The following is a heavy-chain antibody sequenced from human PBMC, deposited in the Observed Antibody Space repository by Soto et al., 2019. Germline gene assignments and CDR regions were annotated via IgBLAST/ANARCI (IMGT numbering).Heavy chain of an antibody. D-gene: IGHD3-9*01. CDR2: IVVGSGST. J-gene: IGHJ4*02. Sequence: QMQLVQSGPEVKKPGTSVKVSCKASGFTFTRSAVQWVRQARGQRLEWIGWIVVGSGSTTYAQQFQERVTITRDMSTSTAYMELSSLRSEDTAVYYCAASPVLRYFEPPDYWGQGTLVSVSS. CDR3: AASPVLRYFEPPDY. V-gene: IGHV1-58*01. CDR1: GFTFTRSA.